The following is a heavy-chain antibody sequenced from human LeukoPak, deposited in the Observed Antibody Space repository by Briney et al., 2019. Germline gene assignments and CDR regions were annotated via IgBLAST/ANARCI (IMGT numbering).Heavy chain of an antibody. CDR2: ISHSGRTM. D-gene: IGHD2-8*01. J-gene: IGHJ6*03. CDR1: GFTFSDYY. CDR3: ARDSIVRGNIGNDMDV. V-gene: IGHV3-11*01. Sequence: GGSLRLSCAASGFTFSDYYMSWIRQAPGKGLEWVSYISHSGRTMYYADSVKGRFTISRDNAKNSLYLRMNSLRAGDTAVYYCARDSIVRGNIGNDMDVWGKGTTVTVSS.